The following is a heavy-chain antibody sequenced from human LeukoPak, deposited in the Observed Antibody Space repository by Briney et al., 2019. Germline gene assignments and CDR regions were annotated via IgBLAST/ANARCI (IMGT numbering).Heavy chain of an antibody. J-gene: IGHJ6*02. CDR3: ARDSSGSYYNGYGMDV. D-gene: IGHD3-10*01. CDR1: GFTVSSNY. CDR2: IYSGGRT. V-gene: IGHV3-66*01. Sequence: GGSLRLSCAASGFTVSSNYMSWVRQAPGKGLEWVSVIYSGGRTYYADSVKGRFTISRDNSKNTLYLQMNSLRAEDTAVYYCARDSSGSYYNGYGMDVWGQGTTVTVSS.